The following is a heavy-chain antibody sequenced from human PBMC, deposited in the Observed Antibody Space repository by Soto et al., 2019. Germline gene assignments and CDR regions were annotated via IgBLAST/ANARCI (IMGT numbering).Heavy chain of an antibody. Sequence: EVQLLESGGGLVQPGGSLRLSCAASGFSFSDYSMTWVGQAPGRGLGWVSTLTSRGTTFYADSVKGRFTISRDNSKNTLSLQMHSLRTEDTALYYCAKRATTVPTPGNYFDCWGQGTLVTVSS. J-gene: IGHJ4*02. CDR3: AKRATTVPTPGNYFDC. D-gene: IGHD2-15*01. CDR2: LTSRGTT. V-gene: IGHV3-23*01. CDR1: GFSFSDYS.